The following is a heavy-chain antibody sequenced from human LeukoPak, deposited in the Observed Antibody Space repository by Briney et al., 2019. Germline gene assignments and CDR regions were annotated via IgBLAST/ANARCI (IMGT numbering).Heavy chain of an antibody. CDR2: INHSGST. CDR1: GGSFSGYH. Sequence: PSETLSLTCAVYGGSFSGYHWSWIRQPPGKGLEWIGEINHSGSTNYNPSLKSRVTISVDTSKNQFSLKLSSVTAADTAVYYCARGFYSSGWEPYYFDYWGQGTLVTVSS. V-gene: IGHV4-34*01. CDR3: ARGFYSSGWEPYYFDY. J-gene: IGHJ4*02. D-gene: IGHD6-19*01.